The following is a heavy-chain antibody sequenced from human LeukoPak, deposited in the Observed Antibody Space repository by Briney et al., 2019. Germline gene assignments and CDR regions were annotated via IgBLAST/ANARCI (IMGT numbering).Heavy chain of an antibody. CDR3: STSIAAAGTNY. CDR2: IRSSSSYI. V-gene: IGHV3-21*01. J-gene: IGHJ4*02. CDR1: GFTFSSYS. D-gene: IGHD6-13*01. Sequence: PGGSLRLSCAASGFTFSSYSMNWVRQAPGKGLEWVSSIRSSSSYIYYADSVKGRFTISRDNAKNSLYLQMNSLRAEDTAVYYCSTSIAAAGTNYWGQGTLVTVSS.